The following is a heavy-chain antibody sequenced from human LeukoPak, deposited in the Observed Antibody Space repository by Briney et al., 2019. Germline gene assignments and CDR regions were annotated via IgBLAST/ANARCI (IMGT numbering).Heavy chain of an antibody. CDR2: IYSGGST. V-gene: IGHV3-53*01. CDR3: ARETGVYYFDY. J-gene: IGHJ4*02. Sequence: GGSLRLSCAASGFTVSSNYMSWVRQAPGKGLEGVADIYSGGSTYYADSVKGRFTISRDNSKNTLYLQMNSLRAEDTVVYYCARETGVYYFDYWGQGTLVTVSS. CDR1: GFTVSSNY. D-gene: IGHD2-8*01.